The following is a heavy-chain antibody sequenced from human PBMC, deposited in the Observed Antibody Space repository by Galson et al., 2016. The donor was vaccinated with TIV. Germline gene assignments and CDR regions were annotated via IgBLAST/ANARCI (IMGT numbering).Heavy chain of an antibody. V-gene: IGHV5-51*01. D-gene: IGHD3-16*01. Sequence: QSGAEVKKPGESLKISCKASGSSFTTYWIGWVRQMPGKGLEWMGIIYPGDSDTRYNPSFQGQVTITADKSITTAYLQWSSLKASDTAMYYCATSRGHYYGLAVWGQGTPVTVSS. J-gene: IGHJ6*02. CDR3: ATSRGHYYGLAV. CDR2: IYPGDSDT. CDR1: GSSFTTYW.